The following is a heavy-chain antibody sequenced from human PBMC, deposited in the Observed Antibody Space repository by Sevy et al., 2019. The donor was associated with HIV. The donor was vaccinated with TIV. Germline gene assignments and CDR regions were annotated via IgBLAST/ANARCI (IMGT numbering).Heavy chain of an antibody. V-gene: IGHV1-69*13. CDR2: IIPIFGTA. CDR1: GGTFSSYA. Sequence: ASVKVSCKASGGTFSSYAISWVRQAPGQGLEWMGGIIPIFGTANYAQKFQGRVTITAAESTSTAYMELSSLRSEDTAVYYCARHIDIVVVPAANAPLRQLDYYYYDGMDVWGEGTTVTVSS. D-gene: IGHD2-2*01. CDR3: ARHIDIVVVPAANAPLRQLDYYYYDGMDV. J-gene: IGHJ6*04.